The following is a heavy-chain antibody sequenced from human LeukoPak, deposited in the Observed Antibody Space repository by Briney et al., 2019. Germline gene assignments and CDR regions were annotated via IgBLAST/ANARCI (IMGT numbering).Heavy chain of an antibody. J-gene: IGHJ4*02. CDR1: GYTFTSYY. D-gene: IGHD3-10*01. V-gene: IGHV1-46*01. Sequence: ASVKVSCKASGYTFTSYYMHWVRQAPGQGLEWMGIINPNGGGTSYAQTFQGRVTMARDTSTSTVCMELSSLRSGDTAVYYCAMGERVRGVNWGQGTLVTVSS. CDR3: AMGERVRGVN. CDR2: INPNGGGT.